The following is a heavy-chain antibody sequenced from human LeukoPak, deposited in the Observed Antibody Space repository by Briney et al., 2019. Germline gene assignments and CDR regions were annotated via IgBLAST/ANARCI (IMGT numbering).Heavy chain of an antibody. CDR2: IHSSGST. Sequence: PSETLSLTCTVSAGSISNYFWNWIRQPPGKGLEWIGYIHSSGSTNYNPSLKSRLTMSVDTSKNQFSLKLSSVTAADTAVYYCARGTYYYDSSGYHDAFDIWGQGTMVTVSS. D-gene: IGHD3-22*01. CDR3: ARGTYYYDSSGYHDAFDI. CDR1: AGSISNYF. V-gene: IGHV4-59*12. J-gene: IGHJ3*02.